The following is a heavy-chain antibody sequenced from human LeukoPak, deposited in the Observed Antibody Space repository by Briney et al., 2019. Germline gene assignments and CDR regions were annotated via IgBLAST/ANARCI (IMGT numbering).Heavy chain of an antibody. CDR2: IYYSGST. J-gene: IGHJ4*02. CDR1: GGSISSGGYY. D-gene: IGHD3-16*01. CDR3: ARGGALGPPYFDY. Sequence: SETLSLTCTVSGGSISSGGYYWSWIRQHPGKGLEWIGYIYYSGSTYYNPSLKSRVTIPVDTSKNQFSLKLSSVTAADTAVYYCARGGALGPPYFDYWGQGTLVTVS. V-gene: IGHV4-31*03.